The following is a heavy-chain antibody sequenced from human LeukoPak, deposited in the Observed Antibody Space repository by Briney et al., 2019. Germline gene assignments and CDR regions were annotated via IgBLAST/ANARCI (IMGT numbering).Heavy chain of an antibody. CDR3: DGDSGSYYLGY. CDR2: ISGGAGST. CDR1: GFTFSSYA. Sequence: PGGSLRLSCAASGFTFSSYAMSWVRQAPGKGLEWVSSISGGAGSTSYADSVKGRFIISRDNSKNSPYLQMDSLRADDTAVYYCDGDSGSYYLGYWGQGTLVTVSS. V-gene: IGHV3-23*01. D-gene: IGHD1-26*01. J-gene: IGHJ4*02.